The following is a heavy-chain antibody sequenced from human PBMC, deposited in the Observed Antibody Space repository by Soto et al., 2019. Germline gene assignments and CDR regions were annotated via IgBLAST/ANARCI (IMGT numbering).Heavy chain of an antibody. D-gene: IGHD2-15*01. J-gene: IGHJ4*02. CDR3: TKYRRTDAEGYSFDY. V-gene: IGHV4-59*01. Sequence: LSLTCTGSGGSISGSYRSWIRQTTGKVLELVGYIPYSGSTNYNPSLKTRVTMSVDSAKNQFSLPLSSVTAADPAVYFCTKYRRTDAEGYSFDYWGEG. CDR2: IPYSGST. CDR1: GGSISGSY.